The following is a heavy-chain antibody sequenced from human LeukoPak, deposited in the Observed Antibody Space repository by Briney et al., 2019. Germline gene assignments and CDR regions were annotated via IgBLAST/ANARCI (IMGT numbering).Heavy chain of an antibody. Sequence: GGSLRLSCAASGFTFSSYAMSRVRQAPGRGRGWVSAISGSGGSTYYADSVKGRFTISRDNSKNTLYLQMNSLRAEDTAVYYCAKGYGDYPRYFDYWGQGTLVTVSS. CDR1: GFTFSSYA. CDR2: ISGSGGST. J-gene: IGHJ4*02. D-gene: IGHD4-17*01. V-gene: IGHV3-23*01. CDR3: AKGYGDYPRYFDY.